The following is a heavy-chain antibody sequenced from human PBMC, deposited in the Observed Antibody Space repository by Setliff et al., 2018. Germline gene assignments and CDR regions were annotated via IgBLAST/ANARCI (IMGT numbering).Heavy chain of an antibody. D-gene: IGHD2-2*01. J-gene: IGHJ3*01. Sequence: ASVKVSCKASGYTFTNFGFHWLRQAPGQGLEWMAMIITSTGKTSYAQKFQGRVTVTTDTYTSTGYMELRSLRSDDTAMYFCARFGGSCSSSSCYASDLWGQGTMVTV. CDR1: GYTFTNFG. CDR3: ARFGGSCSSSSCYASDL. V-gene: IGHV1-18*01. CDR2: IITSTGKT.